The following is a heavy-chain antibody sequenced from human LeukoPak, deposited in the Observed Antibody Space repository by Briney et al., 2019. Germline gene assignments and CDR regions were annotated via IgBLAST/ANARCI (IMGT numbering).Heavy chain of an antibody. D-gene: IGHD4-17*01. V-gene: IGHV3-48*04. J-gene: IGHJ4*02. CDR2: ISRDGGII. Sequence: PGGSLRLSCAASGFTYSSYSMGWVRQAPGEGLEWVSFISRDGGIIDYADSVKGRFTISRDNAKNSLYLQMSRLRGEDTAVYYCARKAVTVTTFDYWGQGTLVTVSS. CDR1: GFTYSSYS. CDR3: ARKAVTVTTFDY.